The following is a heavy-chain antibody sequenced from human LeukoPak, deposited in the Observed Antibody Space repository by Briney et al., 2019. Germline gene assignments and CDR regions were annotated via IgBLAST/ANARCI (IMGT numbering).Heavy chain of an antibody. D-gene: IGHD3-22*01. CDR1: GGSISSYY. V-gene: IGHV4-59*08. CDR2: IYYSGST. Sequence: SETLSLTRTVSGGSISSYYWSWIRQPPGKGLEWIGYIYYSGSTNYNPSLKSRVTISVDTSKNQFSLKLSSVTAADTAVYYCARQPRFYYDSSGYHKSTFDIWGQGTMVTVSS. J-gene: IGHJ3*02. CDR3: ARQPRFYYDSSGYHKSTFDI.